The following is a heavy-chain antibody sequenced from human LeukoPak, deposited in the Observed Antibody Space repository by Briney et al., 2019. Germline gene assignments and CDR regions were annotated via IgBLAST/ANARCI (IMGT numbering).Heavy chain of an antibody. CDR1: GGSISSYY. V-gene: IGHV4-4*07. J-gene: IGHJ5*02. CDR3: ARGRGYSYGNNWFDP. CDR2: IYTSGST. D-gene: IGHD5-18*01. Sequence: SXXLSLTCTVSGGSISSYYWSWIRQPAGKGLEWIGRIYTSGSTNYNPSLKSRVTISVDTSKKKFSLKQSYVTAADTAVYYCARGRGYSYGNNWFDPWGQGTLVTVSS.